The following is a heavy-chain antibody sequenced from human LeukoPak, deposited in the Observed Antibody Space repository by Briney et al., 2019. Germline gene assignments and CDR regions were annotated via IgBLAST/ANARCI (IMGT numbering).Heavy chain of an antibody. J-gene: IGHJ4*02. V-gene: IGHV4-31*03. Sequence: SETLSLTCTVSGGSISSNIYYWSWIRQHPGKGLEWIGYIYYSGSTYYNPSLKSRVTISVDRSKNQFSLKLSSVTAADTAVYYCARVAIVVVPAAISGYFDYWGQGTLVTVSS. CDR1: GGSISSNIYY. CDR3: ARVAIVVVPAAISGYFDY. CDR2: IYYSGST. D-gene: IGHD2-2*02.